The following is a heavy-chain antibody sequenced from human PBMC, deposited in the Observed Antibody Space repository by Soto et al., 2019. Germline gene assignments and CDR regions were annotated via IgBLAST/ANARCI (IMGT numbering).Heavy chain of an antibody. D-gene: IGHD3-10*01. CDR2: IFYIGST. J-gene: IGHJ4*02. CDR1: GCPISTRGYH. Sequence: SDSLSPTSSISGCPISTRGYHRRFIRQPPVKVLGWIWYIFYIGSTYYNPSLNIRVTILVDMSKILFSLKLSFVSAADTAVYYCARALFFYYGSGSPFDYWGQG. V-gene: IGHV4-31*03. CDR3: ARALFFYYGSGSPFDY.